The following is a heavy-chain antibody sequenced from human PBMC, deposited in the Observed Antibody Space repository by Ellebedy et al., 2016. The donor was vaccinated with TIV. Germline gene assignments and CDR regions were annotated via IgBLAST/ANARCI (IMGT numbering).Heavy chain of an antibody. J-gene: IGHJ4*02. CDR3: AREGWGETVRGY. CDR1: GLTLSTSS. V-gene: IGHV3-48*04. Sequence: PGGSLRLSCAAPGLTLSTSSMNCVRQSPGKGLEWLSYTSASGATIYYADAVKGRFTISRDNARDLLYLQMSSLRAEDKDIYYCAREGWGETVRGYWGQGTQVTVSS. D-gene: IGHD3-10*01. CDR2: TSASGATI.